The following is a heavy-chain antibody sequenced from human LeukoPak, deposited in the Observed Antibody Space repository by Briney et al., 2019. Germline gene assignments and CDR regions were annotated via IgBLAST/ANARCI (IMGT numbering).Heavy chain of an antibody. Sequence: GGSPRLSCAASGFTFSSYGMHWVRHAPGKGLEWVAFIRYDGSNKYYADSVKGRFTISRDNSKNTLYLQMNSLRAEDTAVYYCAKDRLGATYPDAFDIWGQGTMVTVSS. CDR1: GFTFSSYG. V-gene: IGHV3-30*02. CDR3: AKDRLGATYPDAFDI. CDR2: IRYDGSNK. D-gene: IGHD1-26*01. J-gene: IGHJ3*02.